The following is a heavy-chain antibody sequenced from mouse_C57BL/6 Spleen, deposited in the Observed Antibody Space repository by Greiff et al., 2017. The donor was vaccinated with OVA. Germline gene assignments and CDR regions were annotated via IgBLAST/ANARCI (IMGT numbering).Heavy chain of an antibody. CDR3: ARGDYDGYAMDY. D-gene: IGHD2-3*01. J-gene: IGHJ4*01. V-gene: IGHV1-64*01. CDR2: IHPNSGST. Sequence: QVQLQHPGAELVKPGASVKLSCKASGYTFTSYWMHWVKQRPGQGLEWIGMIHPNSGSTNYNEKFKSKATLTVDKSSSTAYMQLSSLTSEDSAVYYCARGDYDGYAMDYWGQGTSVTVSS. CDR1: GYTFTSYW.